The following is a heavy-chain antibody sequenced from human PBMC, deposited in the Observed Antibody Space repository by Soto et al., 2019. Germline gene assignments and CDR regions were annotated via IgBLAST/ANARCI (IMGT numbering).Heavy chain of an antibody. Sequence: ASVKVSCKASGYTFTSYDINCVRQATGQGLEWMGWMNPNSGNTGYAQKFQGRVTMTRNTSISTAYMELSSLRSEDTAVYYCARGDYYGSGSWENWFDPWGQGTLVTVSS. V-gene: IGHV1-8*01. CDR1: GYTFTSYD. CDR2: MNPNSGNT. D-gene: IGHD3-10*01. CDR3: ARGDYYGSGSWENWFDP. J-gene: IGHJ5*02.